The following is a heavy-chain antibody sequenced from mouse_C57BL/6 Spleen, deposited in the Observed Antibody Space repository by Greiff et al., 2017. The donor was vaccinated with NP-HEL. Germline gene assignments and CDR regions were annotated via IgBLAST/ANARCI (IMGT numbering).Heavy chain of an antibody. J-gene: IGHJ4*01. CDR1: GYTFTDYY. CDR2: INPNNGGT. CDR3: ARGGPPYCYGSSAMDY. D-gene: IGHD1-1*01. Sequence: VQLQQSGPELVKPGASVKISCKASGYTFTDYYMHWVKQSPGKSLEWIGDINPNNGGTSYNQKFKGKATLTVDKSSSTAYMQLRSLTSEDSAVYYCARGGPPYCYGSSAMDYWGQGTSVTVSS. V-gene: IGHV1-26*01.